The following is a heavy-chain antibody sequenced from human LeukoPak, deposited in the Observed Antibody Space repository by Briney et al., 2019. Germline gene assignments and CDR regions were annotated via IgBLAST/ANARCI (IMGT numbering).Heavy chain of an antibody. CDR1: GGSNSSSSYY. J-gene: IGHJ6*03. CDR2: IYYSGST. D-gene: IGHD4-17*01. Sequence: SETLSLTCTVSGGSNSSSSYYWGWIRQPPGKGLEWIGSIYYSGSTYYNPSLKSRVTISVDTSKNQFSLKLSSVTAADTAVYYCARHTDYYYYMDVWGKGTTVTVSS. V-gene: IGHV4-39*01. CDR3: ARHTDYYYYMDV.